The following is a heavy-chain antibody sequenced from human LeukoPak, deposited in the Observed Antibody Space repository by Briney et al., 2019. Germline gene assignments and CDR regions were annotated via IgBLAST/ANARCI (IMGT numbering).Heavy chain of an antibody. CDR1: GFTFSSYS. CDR2: ISSSGSYI. D-gene: IGHD3-10*01. V-gene: IGHV3-21*01. CDR3: ARESITMVRGVITDNWFDP. Sequence: GGSLRLSCAASGFTFSSYSMNWVRQAPGKGLEWVSSISSSGSYIYYADSVMGRFTISRDNAKNSLYLQMNSLRAEDTAVYYCARESITMVRGVITDNWFDPWGQGTLVTVSS. J-gene: IGHJ5*02.